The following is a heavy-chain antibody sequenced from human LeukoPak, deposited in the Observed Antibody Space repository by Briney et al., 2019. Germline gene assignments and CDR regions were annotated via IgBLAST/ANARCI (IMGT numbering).Heavy chain of an antibody. CDR3: ARASCSSTSCSRGWYFDL. V-gene: IGHV4-34*01. CDR1: GGSFSGYY. J-gene: IGHJ2*01. D-gene: IGHD2-2*01. Sequence: SETLSLNCAVYGGSFSGYYWSWIRQPPGKGLEWIGEINHSGSTNYNPSLKSRVTISVDTSKNQFSLKLSSVTAADTAVYYCARASCSSTSCSRGWYFDLWGRGTLVTVSS. CDR2: INHSGST.